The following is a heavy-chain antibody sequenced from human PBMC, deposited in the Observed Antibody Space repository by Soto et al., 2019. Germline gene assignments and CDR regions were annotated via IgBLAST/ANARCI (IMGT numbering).Heavy chain of an antibody. Sequence: QITLKESGPPLVKPTQTLTLTCTFSGFSLSTSGVGVGWIRQPPGKALEWLALIYWDDDKRYSPSLKSRLTITKDTSKNQVVLTMTNMDPVDTATYYCAHSGVTMVRGVIKGAGWFDPWGQGTLVTVSS. D-gene: IGHD3-10*01. J-gene: IGHJ5*02. CDR3: AHSGVTMVRGVIKGAGWFDP. CDR2: IYWDDDK. CDR1: GFSLSTSGVG. V-gene: IGHV2-5*02.